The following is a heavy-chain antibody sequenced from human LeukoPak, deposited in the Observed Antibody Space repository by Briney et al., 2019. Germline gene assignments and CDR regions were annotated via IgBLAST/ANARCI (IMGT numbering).Heavy chain of an antibody. CDR1: RFTFSSYG. CDR3: AKDWTGTKPFDL. Sequence: PGGSLRLSCAASRFTFSSYGMHWVRQAPGKGLEWVAYIQYDGSNEQYADSVKGRFSISRDSSKNILYLQMNSLRAEDTAVYYCAKDWTGTKPFDLWGRGTLVTVSS. J-gene: IGHJ2*01. D-gene: IGHD3/OR15-3a*01. CDR2: IQYDGSNE. V-gene: IGHV3-30*02.